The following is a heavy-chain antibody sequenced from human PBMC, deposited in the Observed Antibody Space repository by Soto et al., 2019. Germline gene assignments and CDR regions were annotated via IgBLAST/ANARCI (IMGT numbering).Heavy chain of an antibody. CDR3: ARVGAGYYFIYYFDY. CDR1: GYTFTSYA. D-gene: IGHD3-22*01. CDR2: INAGNGKK. Sequence: GASVKASCKASGYTFTSYAMHCVRQPPGQRLEWMGWINAGNGKKKYSQKFQGRVTITRDTSASTGYMELSSLRSEGTAVYYCARVGAGYYFIYYFDYWGQGTLVTVSS. V-gene: IGHV1-3*01. J-gene: IGHJ4*02.